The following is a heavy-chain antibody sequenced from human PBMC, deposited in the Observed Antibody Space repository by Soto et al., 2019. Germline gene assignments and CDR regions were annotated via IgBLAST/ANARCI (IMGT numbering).Heavy chain of an antibody. J-gene: IGHJ6*03. CDR3: ARDHCSGGSCRTKDGYYYYYYMDV. Sequence: QVQLVQSGAEVKKPGSSVKVSCKASGGTFSSYTISWVRQAPGQGLEWMGRIIPILGLANYAQKFQGRVTITADKSTSTAYMELSSLRSEDTAVYYCARDHCSGGSCRTKDGYYYYYYMDVWGKGTTVTVSS. V-gene: IGHV1-69*08. CDR2: IIPILGLA. CDR1: GGTFSSYT. D-gene: IGHD2-15*01.